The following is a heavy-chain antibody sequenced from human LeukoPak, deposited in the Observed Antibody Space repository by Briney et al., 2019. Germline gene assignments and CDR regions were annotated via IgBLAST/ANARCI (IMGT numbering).Heavy chain of an antibody. Sequence: SETLSLTCTVSGGSISSYYWSWIRQPPGKGLEWIGYIYYSGSTNCNPSLKSRVTISVDTSKNQFSLKLSSVTAADTAVYYCASNSGLRVVYAFDIWGQGTMVTVSS. V-gene: IGHV4-59*01. D-gene: IGHD2-15*01. CDR2: IYYSGST. CDR1: GGSISSYY. CDR3: ASNSGLRVVYAFDI. J-gene: IGHJ3*02.